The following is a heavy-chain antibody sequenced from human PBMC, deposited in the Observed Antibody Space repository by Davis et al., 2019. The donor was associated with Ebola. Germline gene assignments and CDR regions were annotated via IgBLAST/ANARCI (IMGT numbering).Heavy chain of an antibody. CDR1: GGSISSYY. Sequence: PSETLSLTCTVSGGSISSYYWSWIRQPPGKGLEWIGEINHSGSTNYNPSLKSRVTISVDTSKNQFSLKLSSVTAADTAVYYCARGDRGYSGYVIDYWGQGTLVTVSS. CDR3: ARGDRGYSGYVIDY. J-gene: IGHJ4*02. CDR2: INHSGST. V-gene: IGHV4-34*01. D-gene: IGHD5-12*01.